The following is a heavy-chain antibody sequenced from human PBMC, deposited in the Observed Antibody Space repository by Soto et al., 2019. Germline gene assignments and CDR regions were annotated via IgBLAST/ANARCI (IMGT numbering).Heavy chain of an antibody. CDR1: GFIFSSSA. CDR2: ISGSGVSK. D-gene: IGHD1-26*01. Sequence: PGGSLRLSCVVSGFIFSSSAMNWVRQAPGKGLEWVSTISGSGVSKYYADSVKGRFTISRDNSNNTVSLQMNSLRAEDAAVYYCAKDRSPGATTRNVYWGQGTLVTVSS. CDR3: AKDRSPGATTRNVY. V-gene: IGHV3-23*01. J-gene: IGHJ4*02.